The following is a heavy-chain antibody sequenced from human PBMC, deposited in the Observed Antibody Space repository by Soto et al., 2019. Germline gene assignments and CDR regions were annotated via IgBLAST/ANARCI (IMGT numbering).Heavy chain of an antibody. CDR2: IKQEGSEK. J-gene: IGHJ6*03. Sequence: GSLRLSCAASGFTFSSYWMSWVRQAPGKGLEWVANIKQEGSEKYYVDSVKGRFTISRDNAKNSLYLQMNSLRAEDTAVYYCARDPGSGYYMNYMDVWGKGTTVTVSS. CDR1: GFTFSSYW. V-gene: IGHV3-7*01. D-gene: IGHD3-3*01. CDR3: ARDPGSGYYMNYMDV.